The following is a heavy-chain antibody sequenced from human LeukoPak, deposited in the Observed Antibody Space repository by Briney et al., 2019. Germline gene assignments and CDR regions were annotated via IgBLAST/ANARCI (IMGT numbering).Heavy chain of an antibody. Sequence: ASVKVSCEASGYTFTGYYMHWVRQAPGQGLEWMGRINPNSGGTNYAQKFQGRVTMTRDTSISTAYMELSRLRSDDTAVYYCARVAITFGGVIGIPDYWGQGTLVTVSS. V-gene: IGHV1-2*06. D-gene: IGHD3-16*02. J-gene: IGHJ4*02. CDR3: ARVAITFGGVIGIPDY. CDR1: GYTFTGYY. CDR2: INPNSGGT.